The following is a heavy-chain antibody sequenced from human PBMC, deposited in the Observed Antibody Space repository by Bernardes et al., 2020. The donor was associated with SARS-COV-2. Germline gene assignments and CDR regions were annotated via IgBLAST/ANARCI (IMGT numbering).Heavy chain of an antibody. D-gene: IGHD5-18*01. J-gene: IGHJ6*02. V-gene: IGHV5-10-1*01. CDR1: GYSFTSYW. Sequence: GEPLKISCKGSGYSFTSYWISWVRQMPGKGLECMGRIDPSDSYTNYSPSFQGHVTISADKSISTAYLQWSSLKASDTAMYYCASRVDTAYYYYGMDVWGQGTTVTVSS. CDR3: ASRVDTAYYYYGMDV. CDR2: IDPSDSYT.